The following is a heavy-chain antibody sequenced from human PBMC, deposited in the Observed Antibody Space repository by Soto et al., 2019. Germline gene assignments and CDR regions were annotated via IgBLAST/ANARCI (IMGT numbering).Heavy chain of an antibody. CDR2: ISGSGTNI. CDR1: CFRFSDYY. V-gene: IGHV3-11*01. J-gene: IGHJ4*02. D-gene: IGHD3-10*01. CDR3: EKMSITDSYDPFFF. Sequence: GASHRRSCSASCFRFSDYYITCVRQAPGKGLEWISYISGSGTNIYYAESVEGQFTISRDNARNSVHLQMNDLRGGDTARYFCEKMSITDSYDPFFFWGQGTLVTVSS.